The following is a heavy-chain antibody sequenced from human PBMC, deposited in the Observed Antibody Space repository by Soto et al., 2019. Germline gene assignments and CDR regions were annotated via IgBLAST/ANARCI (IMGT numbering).Heavy chain of an antibody. V-gene: IGHV3-33*01. J-gene: IGHJ4*02. CDR3: ARDPGSTWYPIDY. D-gene: IGHD6-13*01. Sequence: QVQLVESGGGVVQPGRSLRLSCEASGFTFSSYGMHWVRQAPGKGLEWVAVIWYDGSNKYYADSVKGRFTISRDNSKNTLYLQMSSLRVEDTAVYYCARDPGSTWYPIDYWGQGTLFTVSS. CDR1: GFTFSSYG. CDR2: IWYDGSNK.